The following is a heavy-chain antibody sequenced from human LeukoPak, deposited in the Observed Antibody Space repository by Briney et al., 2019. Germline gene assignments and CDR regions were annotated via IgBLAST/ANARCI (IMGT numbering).Heavy chain of an antibody. CDR3: ARGFGYYDSSGYMFPFFDY. V-gene: IGHV4-34*01. Sequence: SETLSFTCAVYGGSFSGYYWSWIRQPPGKGLEWIGEINHSGSTNYNPSLKSRVTISVDTSKNQFSLKLSSVTAADTAVYYCARGFGYYDSSGYMFPFFDYWGQGTLVTVSS. D-gene: IGHD3-22*01. CDR2: INHSGST. J-gene: IGHJ4*02. CDR1: GGSFSGYY.